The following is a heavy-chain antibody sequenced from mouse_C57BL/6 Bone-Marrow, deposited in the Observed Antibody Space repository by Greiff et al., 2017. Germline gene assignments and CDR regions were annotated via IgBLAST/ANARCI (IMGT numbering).Heavy chain of an antibody. J-gene: IGHJ3*01. V-gene: IGHV14-4*01. CDR1: GFNIKDDY. CDR2: IDPENGDT. Sequence: EVKLQQSGAELVRPGASVKLSCTASGFNIKDDYMHWVKQRPEQGLEWIGWIDPENGDTEYASKFQGKATITADTSSNTAYLQLSSLTSEDTAVYYCSGTLFAYWGQGTLVNGSA. CDR3: SGTLFAY. D-gene: IGHD1-1*01.